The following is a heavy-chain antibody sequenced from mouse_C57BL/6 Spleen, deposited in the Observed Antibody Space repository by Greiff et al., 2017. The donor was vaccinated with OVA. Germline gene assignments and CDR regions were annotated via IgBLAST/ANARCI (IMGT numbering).Heavy chain of an antibody. V-gene: IGHV1-59*01. CDR3: ARTYYSNYVFDY. J-gene: IGHJ2*01. CDR2: IDPSDSYT. D-gene: IGHD2-5*01. Sequence: VQLQQPGAELVRPGTSVKLSCKASGYTFTSYWMHWVKQRPGQGLEWIGVIDPSDSYTNYNQKFKGKATLTVDTYSSTAYMQLSSLTSEDSAVYYCARTYYSNYVFDYWGQGTTLTVSS. CDR1: GYTFTSYW.